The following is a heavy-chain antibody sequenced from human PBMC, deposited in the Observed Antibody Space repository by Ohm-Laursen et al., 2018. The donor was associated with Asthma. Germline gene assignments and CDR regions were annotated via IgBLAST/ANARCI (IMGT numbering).Heavy chain of an antibody. Sequence: SLRLSCSASGFTFSSYAMSWVRQAPGKGLEWVSTISGSGDSTYYADSVKGRFTISRDNSKNTLYLQMNSLRAEDTAVYYCAKLTMITFGGVDYWGQGTLVTVSS. CDR1: GFTFSSYA. J-gene: IGHJ4*02. CDR3: AKLTMITFGGVDY. CDR2: ISGSGDST. V-gene: IGHV3-23*01. D-gene: IGHD3-16*01.